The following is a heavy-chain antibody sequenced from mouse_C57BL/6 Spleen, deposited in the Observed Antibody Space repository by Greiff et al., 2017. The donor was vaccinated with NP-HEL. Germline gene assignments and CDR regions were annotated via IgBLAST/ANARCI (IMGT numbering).Heavy chain of an antibody. Sequence: VQLQQSGPGLVAPSQSLSITCPVSGFSLPSYGVDWVRQSPGKGLEWLGVIWGVGSTNYNSAPKSRLSIRKDNSKSQVFVKMNRLQTDDTAMYYCARSNWEEYYAMDYWGQGTSVTVSS. J-gene: IGHJ4*01. V-gene: IGHV2-6*01. D-gene: IGHD4-1*01. CDR2: IWGVGST. CDR3: ARSNWEEYYAMDY. CDR1: GFSLPSYG.